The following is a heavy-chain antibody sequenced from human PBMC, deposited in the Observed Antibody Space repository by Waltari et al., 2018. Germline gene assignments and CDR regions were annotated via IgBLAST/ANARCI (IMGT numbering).Heavy chain of an antibody. Sequence: QLQLQESGPGLVKPSETLSLTCTVSGGSISSSSYYWGWIRQPPGKGLDWIGSIYYSGSTYYNPSLKSRVTISVDTSKNQFSLKLSSVTAADTAVYYCARDAMLPGGATFYWYFDLWGRGTLVTVSS. V-gene: IGHV4-39*07. CDR3: ARDAMLPGGATFYWYFDL. D-gene: IGHD1-26*01. J-gene: IGHJ2*01. CDR2: IYYSGST. CDR1: GGSISSSSYY.